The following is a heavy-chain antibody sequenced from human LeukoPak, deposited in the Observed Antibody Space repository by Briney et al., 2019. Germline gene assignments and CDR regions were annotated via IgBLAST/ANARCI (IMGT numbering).Heavy chain of an antibody. J-gene: IGHJ4*02. CDR3: ARIRRDYDYVWGSYRPSYYSDY. CDR2: INHSGST. V-gene: IGHV4-34*01. Sequence: SETLSLTCAVYGGSFSGYYWSWIRQPPGKGLEWIGEINHSGSTNYNPSLKGRVTISVDTSKNQFSLKLSSVTAADTAVYYCARIRRDYDYVWGSYRPSYYSDYWGQGTLVTVSS. D-gene: IGHD3-16*02. CDR1: GGSFSGYY.